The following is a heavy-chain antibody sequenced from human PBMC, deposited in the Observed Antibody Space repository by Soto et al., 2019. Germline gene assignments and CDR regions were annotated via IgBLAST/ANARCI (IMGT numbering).Heavy chain of an antibody. V-gene: IGHV4-30-2*01. J-gene: IGHJ6*02. Sequence: PSETLSLTCAVSGGSISSGGYSWSWIRQPPGKGLEWIGYMYHSGSTYYNPSLKSRVTISIDRSKNQFSLNLNSVTAADTAMYYCARAGYYGSGSDSDYYYGMDVWGQGTTVTVS. CDR1: GGSISSGGYS. CDR3: ARAGYYGSGSDSDYYYGMDV. D-gene: IGHD3-10*01. CDR2: MYHSGST.